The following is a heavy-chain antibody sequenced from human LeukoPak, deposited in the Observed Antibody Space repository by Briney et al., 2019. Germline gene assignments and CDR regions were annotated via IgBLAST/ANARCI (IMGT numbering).Heavy chain of an antibody. V-gene: IGHV3-23*01. D-gene: IGHD6-6*01. CDR2: IRGSGGST. Sequence: MXXVRQAPGKGLEWVSAIRGSGGSTYYADSVKGRFTISRDNSKNTLYLQMNILRAEDTAVYYCAKYTSSSVYYGMDVWGQGPTVTVSS. CDR3: AKYTSSSVYYGMDV. J-gene: IGHJ6*02.